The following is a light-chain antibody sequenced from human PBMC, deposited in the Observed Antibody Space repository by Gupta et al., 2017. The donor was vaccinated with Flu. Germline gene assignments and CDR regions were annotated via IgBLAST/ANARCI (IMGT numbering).Light chain of an antibody. CDR3: QAWDGSTRYV. V-gene: IGLV3-1*01. CDR1: IVGDKY. Sequence: PGKTATMTCSGDIVGDKYAYWHQQKPAQSPLLVIYQDAKRTAGIPGRFSGSNAGSTATLTISGTQATDEADYYCQAWDGSTRYVFGAGTTVTVL. J-gene: IGLJ1*01. CDR2: QDA.